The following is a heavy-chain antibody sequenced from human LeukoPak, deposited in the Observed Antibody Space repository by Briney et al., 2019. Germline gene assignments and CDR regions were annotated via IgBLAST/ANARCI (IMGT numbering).Heavy chain of an antibody. V-gene: IGHV2-70*11. J-gene: IGHJ6*02. Sequence: SGPTLVNPTQTLTLTCTFSGFSLTTDKMCVTWIRQPPGRALEWLARIDWDDDKYYSTSLKTRLTFSKDTSKNQVVLTMTNMQPVDTATYYCARSASDYFYYYGMDVWGQGTTVTVSS. CDR1: GFSLTTDKMC. CDR3: ARSASDYFYYYGMDV. CDR2: IDWDDDK.